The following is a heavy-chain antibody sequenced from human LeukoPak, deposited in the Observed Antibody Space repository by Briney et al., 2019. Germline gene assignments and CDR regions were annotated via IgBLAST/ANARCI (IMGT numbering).Heavy chain of an antibody. Sequence: SETLSLTCAVYGGSFSGYYWSWIRQPPGKGLGWIGEINHSGSTNYNPSLKSRVTISVDTFKNQFSLKLSSVTAADTAVYYCARGGWGCSSTSCLFVYWGQGTLVTVSS. V-gene: IGHV4-34*01. CDR3: ARGGWGCSSTSCLFVY. CDR1: GGSFSGYY. J-gene: IGHJ4*02. CDR2: INHSGST. D-gene: IGHD2-2*01.